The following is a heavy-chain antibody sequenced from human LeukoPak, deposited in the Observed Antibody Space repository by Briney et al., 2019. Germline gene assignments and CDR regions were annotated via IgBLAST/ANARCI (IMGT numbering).Heavy chain of an antibody. J-gene: IGHJ5*02. CDR2: IHHSGST. Sequence: SETLSLTCAVYVDSFSDHYWTWIRQPPGKGLEWIGEIHHSGSTNYRLSLKSRVSISVDTSKNQFSLKLSSVTAADTAVYYCASQWFGEESDWFDPWGQGTLVTVSS. CDR1: VDSFSDHY. D-gene: IGHD3-10*01. V-gene: IGHV4-34*01. CDR3: ASQWFGEESDWFDP.